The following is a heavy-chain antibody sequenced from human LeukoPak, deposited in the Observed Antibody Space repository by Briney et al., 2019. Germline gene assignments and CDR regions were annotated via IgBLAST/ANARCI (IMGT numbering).Heavy chain of an antibody. Sequence: GGSLRLSCAASGFTFSNYAMSWVRQAPGKGLEWVSAISGSGGSTYYADSVKGRFTISRDNSKNTLYLQMNSLRADDTAVYYCAKDRPGRIAVAAIFDSWGQGTLGTVSS. CDR1: GFTFSNYA. CDR3: AKDRPGRIAVAAIFDS. D-gene: IGHD6-19*01. CDR2: ISGSGGST. V-gene: IGHV3-23*01. J-gene: IGHJ4*02.